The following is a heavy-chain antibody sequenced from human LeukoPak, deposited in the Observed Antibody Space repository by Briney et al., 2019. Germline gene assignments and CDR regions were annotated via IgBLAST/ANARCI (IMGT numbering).Heavy chain of an antibody. Sequence: CPGPGFPFRSYGMHLVREAPGKGLGGVGVLLYDGSNKYYADSVKGRFNICRDNSENTLYLETNSLRAEITAGYDCARGVHMYSSGWYESYYYHGMDVWGQGTTVTVSS. V-gene: IGHV3-33*01. CDR1: GFPFRSYG. D-gene: IGHD6-19*01. J-gene: IGHJ6*02. CDR3: ARGVHMYSSGWYESYYYHGMDV. CDR2: LLYDGSNK.